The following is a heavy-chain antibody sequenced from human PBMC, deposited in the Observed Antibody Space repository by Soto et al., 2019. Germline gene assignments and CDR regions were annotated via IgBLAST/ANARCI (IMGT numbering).Heavy chain of an antibody. V-gene: IGHV3-23*01. CDR1: GFTFSDFG. J-gene: IGHJ4*02. CDR3: AREAPRSGYAFGDFDY. CDR2: IPGGGGTT. D-gene: IGHD5-12*01. Sequence: EVHLLESGGGLVQPGGSLRLSCAASGFTFSDFGISWVRQAPGKGLEWVSAIPGGGGTTYYSNSVKGRFAISRDNSKNTLFLQMNSLRAEDTAIYFCAREAPRSGYAFGDFDYWGQGILVTVSS.